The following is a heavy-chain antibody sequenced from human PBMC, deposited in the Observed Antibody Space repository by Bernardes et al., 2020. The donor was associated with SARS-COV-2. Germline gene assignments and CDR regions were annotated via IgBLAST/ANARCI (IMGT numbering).Heavy chain of an antibody. J-gene: IGHJ4*02. Sequence: SETLSLTCTVSGGSISSYYWSWIRQPPGKGLEWIGYIYYSGSTNYNPSLKSRVTISVDTSKNQFSLKLSSVTAADTAVYYCARTPGDYDFWSGYPRGYYFDYWGQGTLVTVSS. CDR3: ARTPGDYDFWSGYPRGYYFDY. V-gene: IGHV4-59*01. D-gene: IGHD3-3*01. CDR1: GGSISSYY. CDR2: IYYSGST.